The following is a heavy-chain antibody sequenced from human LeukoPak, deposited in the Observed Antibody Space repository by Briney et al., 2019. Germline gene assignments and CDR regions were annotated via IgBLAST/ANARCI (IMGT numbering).Heavy chain of an antibody. CDR1: GGTFSSYA. CDR2: IIPIFGTA. V-gene: IGHV1-69*01. J-gene: IGHJ5*02. D-gene: IGHD1-1*01. Sequence: SVKVSCKASGGTFSSYAISWVRQAPGQGLEWMGGIIPIFGTAKYAQKFQGRVTITADESTSTAYMELSSLRSEDTAVYYCASTRRYNWNDVNWFDPWGQGTLVTVSS. CDR3: ASTRRYNWNDVNWFDP.